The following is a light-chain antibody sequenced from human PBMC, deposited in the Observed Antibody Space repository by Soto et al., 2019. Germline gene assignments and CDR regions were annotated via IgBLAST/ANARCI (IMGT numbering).Light chain of an antibody. CDR3: QQYGSSPLT. J-gene: IGKJ4*01. CDR1: QSVSSSY. V-gene: IGKV3-20*01. Sequence: EIVLTQSPGTLSLSPGERATLSCRASQSVSSSYLAWYQQKLGQAPRLFIYGASSRANGIPDRFSGSGSGTDFTLTISRLEPADFALYYCQQYGSSPLTFGGGPKVDIK. CDR2: GAS.